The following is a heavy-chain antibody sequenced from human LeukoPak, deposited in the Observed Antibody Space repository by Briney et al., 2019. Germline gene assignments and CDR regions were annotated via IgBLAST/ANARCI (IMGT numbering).Heavy chain of an antibody. D-gene: IGHD6-13*01. CDR1: GGSISSSNW. V-gene: IGHV4-4*02. Sequence: SGTLSLTCAVSGGSISSSNWWSWVRQPPGKGLEWIGEIYHSGSTNYDPSFKSRVTISVDKSKNQFSLKLSSVTAADTAVYYCATGKYSSSWVDYWGQGTLVTVSS. J-gene: IGHJ4*02. CDR2: IYHSGST. CDR3: ATGKYSSSWVDY.